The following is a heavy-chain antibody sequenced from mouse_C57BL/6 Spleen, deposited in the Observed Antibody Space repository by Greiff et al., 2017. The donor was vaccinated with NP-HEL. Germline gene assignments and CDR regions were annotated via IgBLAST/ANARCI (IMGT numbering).Heavy chain of an antibody. J-gene: IGHJ2*01. CDR3: ARVGRDYFDY. CDR1: GYTFTSYW. Sequence: VKLQESGAELVMPGASVKLSCKASGYTFTSYWMHWVKQRPGQGLEWIGEIDPSDSYTNYNQKFKGKSTLTVDKSSSTAYMQLSSLTSEDSAVYYCARVGRDYFDYWGQGTTLTVSS. CDR2: IDPSDSYT. D-gene: IGHD4-1*01. V-gene: IGHV1-69*01.